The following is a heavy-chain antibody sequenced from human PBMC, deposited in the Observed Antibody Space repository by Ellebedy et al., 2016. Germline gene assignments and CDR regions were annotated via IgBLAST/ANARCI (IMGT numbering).Heavy chain of an antibody. Sequence: GGSLRLSXATSGFSFGDYGMYWVRQAPGQGLEWVAFIWYDGSKEEYADSVKGRLTISRDNSRKTLYLQVSSLRVEDTAVYYCATRRYGGFDVWGQGTMVTVSS. V-gene: IGHV3-30*02. CDR3: ATRRYGGFDV. CDR1: GFSFGDYG. CDR2: IWYDGSKE. J-gene: IGHJ3*01. D-gene: IGHD4-23*01.